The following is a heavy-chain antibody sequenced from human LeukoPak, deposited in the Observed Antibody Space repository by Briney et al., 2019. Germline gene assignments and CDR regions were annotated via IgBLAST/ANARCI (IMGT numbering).Heavy chain of an antibody. Sequence: SETLSLTCTVSGGSISSSSYYWGWIRQPPGKGLEWIGSIYYSGSTYYNPSLKSRVTISVDTSKNQFSLKLSSVTAADTAVYYCARCYGSGDVFDIWGQGTMVTVSS. D-gene: IGHD3-10*01. V-gene: IGHV4-39*07. CDR3: ARCYGSGDVFDI. CDR2: IYYSGST. CDR1: GGSISSSSYY. J-gene: IGHJ3*02.